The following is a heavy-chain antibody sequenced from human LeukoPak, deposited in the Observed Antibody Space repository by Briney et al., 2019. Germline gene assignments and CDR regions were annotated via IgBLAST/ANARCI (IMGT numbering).Heavy chain of an antibody. V-gene: IGHV3-30*01. J-gene: IGHJ4*02. CDR2: ISYDGSNK. Sequence: GGSLRLSCAASGFTFSSYAMHWVRQAPGKGLEWVAVISYDGSNKYYADSVKGRFTISRDNFKNTLYLQMNSLRAEDTAVYYCARDFRRYYDFWSGYYDYWGQGTLVTVSS. CDR1: GFTFSSYA. D-gene: IGHD3-3*01. CDR3: ARDFRRYYDFWSGYYDY.